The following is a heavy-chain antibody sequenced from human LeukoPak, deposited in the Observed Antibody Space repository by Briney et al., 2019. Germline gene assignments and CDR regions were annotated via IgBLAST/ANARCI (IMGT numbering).Heavy chain of an antibody. CDR1: GFTFSSYA. D-gene: IGHD3-3*01. V-gene: IGHV3-23*01. J-gene: IGHJ4*02. CDR2: ISGSGGST. Sequence: PGGSLRLSCAAFGFTFSSYAMSWVRQAPGKGLEWVSAISGSGGSTYYADSVKGRFTISRDNSKNTLYLQMNSLRAEDTAVYYCAKDPAYYDFWSGYYRDYWGQGTLVTVST. CDR3: AKDPAYYDFWSGYYRDY.